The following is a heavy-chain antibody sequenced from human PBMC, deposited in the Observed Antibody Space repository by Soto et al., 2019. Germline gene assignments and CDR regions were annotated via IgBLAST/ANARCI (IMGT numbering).Heavy chain of an antibody. CDR1: GGSFSGYY. V-gene: IGHV4-34*01. J-gene: IGHJ4*02. Sequence: PSETLSLTCAVYGGSFSGYYWSWIRQPPGKGLEWIGEINHSGSTNYNPSLKSRVTISVDTSKNQFSLKLSSVTAADTAVYYCARARITLLRGLIPLAYWGQGTLVTVSS. D-gene: IGHD3-10*01. CDR2: INHSGST. CDR3: ARARITLLRGLIPLAY.